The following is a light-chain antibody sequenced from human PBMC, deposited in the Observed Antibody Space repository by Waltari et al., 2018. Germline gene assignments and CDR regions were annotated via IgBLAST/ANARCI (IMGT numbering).Light chain of an antibody. J-gene: IGKJ3*01. Sequence: VLTQSPATLSVSSGERATISCGASQSVGTHLAWYQQIPGQAPRLVIYHASTRATGVPPRFNATGSGTEFTLIINSLQSEDAGVYYCQQYRDWPPITFGPGTKVHLK. CDR2: HAS. V-gene: IGKV3-15*01. CDR1: QSVGTH. CDR3: QQYRDWPPIT.